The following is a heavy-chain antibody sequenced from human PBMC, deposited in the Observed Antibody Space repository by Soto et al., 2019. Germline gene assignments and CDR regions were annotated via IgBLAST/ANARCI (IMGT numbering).Heavy chain of an antibody. D-gene: IGHD3-3*01. V-gene: IGHV3-33*01. J-gene: IGHJ6*02. CDR2: IWYDGSNK. CDR1: GFTFSSYG. CDR3: ARDHYDFWSGYLESNRLGMDV. Sequence: LRLSCAASGFTFSSYGMHWVRQAPGKGLEWVAVIWYDGSNKYYADSVKGRFTISRDNSKNTLYLQMNSLRAEDTAVYYCARDHYDFWSGYLESNRLGMDVWGQGTTVTVSS.